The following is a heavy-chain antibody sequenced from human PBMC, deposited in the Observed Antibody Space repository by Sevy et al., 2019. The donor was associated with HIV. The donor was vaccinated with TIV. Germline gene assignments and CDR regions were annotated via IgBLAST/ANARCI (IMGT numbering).Heavy chain of an antibody. CDR1: GGSFSGYY. V-gene: IGHV4-34*01. CDR2: INHSGST. J-gene: IGHJ5*02. D-gene: IGHD3-3*01. Sequence: SETLSLTCAVYGGSFSGYYWSWIRQPPGKGLEWIGEINHSGSTNYNPSLKSRVTISVDTSKNQFSLKLRSVTAADTAVDYCAGSLITIFGGGGSVRKGWFDPWGQGTLVTVSS. CDR3: AGSLITIFGGGGSVRKGWFDP.